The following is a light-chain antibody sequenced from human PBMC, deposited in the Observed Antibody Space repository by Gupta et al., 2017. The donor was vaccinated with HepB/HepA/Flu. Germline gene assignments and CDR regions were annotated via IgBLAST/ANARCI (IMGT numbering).Light chain of an antibody. CDR3: SSYTSSSIVN. V-gene: IGLV2-18*02. CDR2: EVS. J-gene: IGLJ2*01. CDR1: SSDVGSYNR. Sequence: QSPPTQPPSASASPQQSATISSTGTSSDVGSYNRVSWYQHSPRTAPKPMIYEVSERPSGVPDRFSGSNSGNTASVTISGLQAEDEADYYCSSYTSSSIVNFGGGTKLTVL.